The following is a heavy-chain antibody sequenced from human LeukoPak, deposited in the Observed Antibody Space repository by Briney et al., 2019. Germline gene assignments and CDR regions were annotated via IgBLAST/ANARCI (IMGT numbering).Heavy chain of an antibody. J-gene: IGHJ6*03. Sequence: PGGSLRLSCAASGFTFSSYSMNWVRQAPGKGLEWVSYISSSSSTIYYADSVKGRFTISRDNAKNSLYLQMNSLRAEDTAVYYCARDPSSWYYYYMDVWGKGTTATVSS. CDR2: ISSSSSTI. V-gene: IGHV3-48*01. D-gene: IGHD6-13*01. CDR3: ARDPSSWYYYYMDV. CDR1: GFTFSSYS.